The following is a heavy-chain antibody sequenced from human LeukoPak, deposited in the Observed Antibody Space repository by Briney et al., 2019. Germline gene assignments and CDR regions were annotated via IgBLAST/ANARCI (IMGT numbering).Heavy chain of an antibody. CDR2: ISGSGTST. V-gene: IGHV3-23*01. D-gene: IGHD3-22*01. CDR3: AKEIDSSGYYDY. CDR1: GFTFSSYA. J-gene: IGHJ4*02. Sequence: GGSLRLSCAASGFTFSSYAMSRVRQAPGKGPEWVSAISGSGTSTYYAASVKGRFTISRDNSKNTLYLQMNSLRAEDTAVYYCAKEIDSSGYYDYWGQGTLVTVSS.